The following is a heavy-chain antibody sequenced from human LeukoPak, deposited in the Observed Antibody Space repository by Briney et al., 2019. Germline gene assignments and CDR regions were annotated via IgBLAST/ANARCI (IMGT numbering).Heavy chain of an antibody. J-gene: IGHJ6*02. Sequence: SETLSLTCTVSGGSISGSDYYWSWIRQPPGKGLEWIGYIYYSGSTNYNPSLKSRVTISVDTSKNQFSLKLSSVTAADTAVYYCASLPTTVFYGMDVWGQGTTVTVSS. CDR1: GGSISGSDYY. V-gene: IGHV4-61*08. D-gene: IGHD4-17*01. CDR2: IYYSGST. CDR3: ASLPTTVFYGMDV.